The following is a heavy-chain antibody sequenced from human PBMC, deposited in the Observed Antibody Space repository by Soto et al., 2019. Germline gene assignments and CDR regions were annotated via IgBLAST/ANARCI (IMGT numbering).Heavy chain of an antibody. Sequence: GESLKISCKGSGYSFTSYWISWVRQIPWKGLEWMGRIDPSDSYTNYSPSFQGHVTISADKSISTAYLQWSSLKASDTAMYYCARHGSDVDIVATIHETYYYGMDVWGQGTTVTVSS. V-gene: IGHV5-10-1*01. CDR2: IDPSDSYT. CDR3: ARHGSDVDIVATIHETYYYGMDV. J-gene: IGHJ6*02. D-gene: IGHD5-12*01. CDR1: GYSFTSYW.